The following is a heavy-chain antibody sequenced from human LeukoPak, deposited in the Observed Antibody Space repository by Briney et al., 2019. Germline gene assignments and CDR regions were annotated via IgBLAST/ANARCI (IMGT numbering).Heavy chain of an antibody. Sequence: GASVKVSCKVSGYTLTELSMHWVRQAPGKGLEWMGGFDPEDGETIYAQRFQGRVTMTEDTSTDTAYMELSSLRSEDSAVFYCATLRDIAWYYFDYWGQGTLVTVSS. CDR1: GYTLTELS. V-gene: IGHV1-24*01. D-gene: IGHD3-9*01. J-gene: IGHJ4*02. CDR3: ATLRDIAWYYFDY. CDR2: FDPEDGET.